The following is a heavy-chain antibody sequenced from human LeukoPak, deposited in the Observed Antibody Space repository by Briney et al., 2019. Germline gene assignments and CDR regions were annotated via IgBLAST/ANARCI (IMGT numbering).Heavy chain of an antibody. CDR1: GWSIRGYY. D-gene: IGHD4/OR15-4a*01. Sequence: SETLSLTCTGPGWSIRGYYWIWIRQPAGKGLESIGDIYYSWTRSYNPSLRSRVTISVDTWKNQFSLLPSAVTGAGPGQCCCARMGAIAGASANPAHWGQGTLVTASS. CDR3: ARMGAIAGASANPAH. V-gene: IGHV4-59*01. J-gene: IGHJ4*02. CDR2: IYYSWTR.